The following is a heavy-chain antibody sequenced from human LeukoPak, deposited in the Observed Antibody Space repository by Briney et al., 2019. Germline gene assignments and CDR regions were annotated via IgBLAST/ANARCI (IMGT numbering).Heavy chain of an antibody. D-gene: IGHD1-26*01. CDR1: GGSFSGYY. J-gene: IGHJ6*02. Sequence: SETLSLTCAVSGGSFSGYYWSWIRQPPGKGLELIGEINHCGSTNYNPSPTSRVTISVDTSKNQFSLKLSSVTAADTAVYYCARVPRYSGSYYLGHYYYGMDVWGQGTTVTVSS. V-gene: IGHV4-34*01. CDR3: ARVPRYSGSYYLGHYYYGMDV. CDR2: INHCGST.